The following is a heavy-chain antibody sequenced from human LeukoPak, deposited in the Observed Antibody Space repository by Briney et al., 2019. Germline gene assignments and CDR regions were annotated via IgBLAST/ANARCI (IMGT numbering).Heavy chain of an antibody. Sequence: GGSLRLSCAASGFTFSSYSMNWVRQAPGKGLEWVSSISSSSSYIYYADSVKGRFTISRDNAKNSLYLQMNSLGAEDTAVYYCARGSIAVAGTYVYWGQGTLVTVSS. J-gene: IGHJ4*02. D-gene: IGHD6-19*01. CDR1: GFTFSSYS. CDR3: ARGSIAVAGTYVY. CDR2: ISSSSSYI. V-gene: IGHV3-21*01.